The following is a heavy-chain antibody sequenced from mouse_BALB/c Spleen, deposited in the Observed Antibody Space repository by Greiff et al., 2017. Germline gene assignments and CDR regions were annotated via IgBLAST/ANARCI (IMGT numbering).Heavy chain of an antibody. CDR1: GFTFSSYT. CDR2: ISNGGGST. V-gene: IGHV5-12-2*01. Sequence: EVKLVESGGGLVQPGGSLKLSCAASGFTFSSYTMSWVRQTPEKRLEWVAYISNGGGSTYYPDTVKGRFTISRDNAKNTQYLQMSSLKSEDTAMYYCARHVGLLRAMDYWGQGTSVTVSS. CDR3: ARHVGLLRAMDY. D-gene: IGHD2-3*01. J-gene: IGHJ4*01.